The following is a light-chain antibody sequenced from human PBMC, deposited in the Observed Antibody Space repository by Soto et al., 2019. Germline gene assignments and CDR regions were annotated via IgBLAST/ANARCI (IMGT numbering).Light chain of an antibody. CDR2: NVN. J-gene: IGLJ1*01. CDR3: SSFTSRFTFV. V-gene: IGLV2-18*02. Sequence: QPVLIQPPSVSGSPGQSVTISCTGTSSDVGSYDYVSWYQQHPGTVPKPMIYNVNTQPSGVPDRFSGSKSGNTASLTISGLQAEDEADYYCSSFTSRFTFVFGTGTKLTVL. CDR1: SSDVGSYDY.